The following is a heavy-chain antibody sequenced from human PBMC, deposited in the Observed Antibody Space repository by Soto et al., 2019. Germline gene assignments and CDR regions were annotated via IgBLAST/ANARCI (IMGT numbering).Heavy chain of an antibody. CDR2: INPNSGGT. D-gene: IGHD1-1*01. V-gene: IGHV1-2*02. J-gene: IGHJ6*02. CDR3: ARGARGYSYNYGMDV. Sequence: ASVKVSCKASGYTFTGYYMHWVRQAPGQGLEWMGWINPNSGGTNYAQKFQGRVTMTRDTSISTAYMELSRLRSDDTAVHYCARGARGYSYNYGMDVWGQGTTVTVSS. CDR1: GYTFTGYY.